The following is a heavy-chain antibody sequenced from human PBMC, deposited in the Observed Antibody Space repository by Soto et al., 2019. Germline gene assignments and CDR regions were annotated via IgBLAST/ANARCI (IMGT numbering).Heavy chain of an antibody. Sequence: GGSLRLSCAASGFTFSSYGMHWVRQAPGKGLEWVAVISYDGSNKYYADSVKGRFTISRDNSKNTLYLQMNSLRAEDTAVYYCAKDNVSGPHIAAAGFFDYWGQGTLVTVSS. J-gene: IGHJ4*02. D-gene: IGHD6-13*01. CDR1: GFTFSSYG. CDR2: ISYDGSNK. CDR3: AKDNVSGPHIAAAGFFDY. V-gene: IGHV3-30*18.